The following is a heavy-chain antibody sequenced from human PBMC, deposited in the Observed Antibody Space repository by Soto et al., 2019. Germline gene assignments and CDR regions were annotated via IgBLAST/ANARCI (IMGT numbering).Heavy chain of an antibody. D-gene: IGHD6-13*01. CDR1: GFTFSSYD. V-gene: IGHV3-13*04. CDR3: ARVRTAGAGYDY. Sequence: PGGSLRLSCAASGFTFSSYDMHWVRQATGKGLEWVSAIGTAGDTYYPGSVKGRFTISRENAKNSLYLQMNSLRAGDTAVYYCARVRTAGAGYDYWGQGTLVTVSS. J-gene: IGHJ4*02. CDR2: IGTAGDT.